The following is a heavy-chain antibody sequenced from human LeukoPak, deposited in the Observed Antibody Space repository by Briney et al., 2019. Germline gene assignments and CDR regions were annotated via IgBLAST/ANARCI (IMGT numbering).Heavy chain of an antibody. V-gene: IGHV3-30*18. CDR1: GFTFSSYG. CDR2: ISYDGSNK. CDR3: AKEKWPGYSYGPFDY. J-gene: IGHJ4*02. Sequence: PGRSLRLSCAASGFTFSSYGMHWVRQAPGKGLEWVAVISYDGSNKYHADSVKGRFTISRDNSKNTLYLQMNSLRAEDTAVYYCAKEKWPGYSYGPFDYWGQGTLVTVSS. D-gene: IGHD5-18*01.